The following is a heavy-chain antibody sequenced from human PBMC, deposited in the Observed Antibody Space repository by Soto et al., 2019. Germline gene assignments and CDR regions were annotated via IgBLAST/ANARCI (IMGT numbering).Heavy chain of an antibody. D-gene: IGHD2-15*01. CDR2: MSHSGGT. J-gene: IGHJ3*02. V-gene: IGHV4-34*01. CDR3: VRVERGAEPTAVVAFNI. CDR1: GGSVNSGNYY. Sequence: QVQLQQWGAGLLKPSETLSLTCAVFGGSVNSGNYYWSWIRQPPGKGLEWIGEMSHSGGTHFNPSLKRRVPISVCKTEMRVSKRERSVAAAGTGIFYCVRVERGAEPTAVVAFNIWG.